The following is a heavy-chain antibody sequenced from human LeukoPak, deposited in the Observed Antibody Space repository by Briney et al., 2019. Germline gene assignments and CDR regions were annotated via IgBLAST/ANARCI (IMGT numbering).Heavy chain of an antibody. V-gene: IGHV4-59*08. D-gene: IGHD6-19*01. CDR2: IYYSGST. CDR3: ARSVAGSNAYWYFDL. Sequence: SETLSLTCTVSGGSISSCYWSWIRQPPGKGLEWIGYIYYSGSTNYNPSLKSRVTISVDTSKNQFSLKLSSVTAADTAVYYCARSVAGSNAYWYFDLWGRGTLVTVSS. J-gene: IGHJ2*01. CDR1: GGSISSCY.